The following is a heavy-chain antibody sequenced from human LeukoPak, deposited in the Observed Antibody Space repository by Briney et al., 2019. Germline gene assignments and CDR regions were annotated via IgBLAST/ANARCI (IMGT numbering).Heavy chain of an antibody. D-gene: IGHD5-18*01. V-gene: IGHV4-38-2*01. Sequence: SETLSLTCAVSGYSISSGYYWGWIRQPPGKGLEWIGSIYHSGSTYYNPSLRSRVTISVDTSKNQFSLKLSSVTAADTAVYYCARRVQLWPYNWFDPWGQGTLVTVSS. CDR2: IYHSGST. CDR1: GYSISSGYY. J-gene: IGHJ5*02. CDR3: ARRVQLWPYNWFDP.